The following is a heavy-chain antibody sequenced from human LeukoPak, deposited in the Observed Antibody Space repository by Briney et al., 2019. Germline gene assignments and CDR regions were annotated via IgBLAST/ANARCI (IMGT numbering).Heavy chain of an antibody. CDR1: GFTFTSYE. D-gene: IGHD6-19*01. Sequence: GGSLRLSCAASGFTFTSYEMNWVRQAPGKGLERVSYITISGTTIYYADSVKGRFTISRDNAKNSLYLQMNSLRAEDTAVYYCTTEQWLLTDYDYWGQGTLVTVSS. J-gene: IGHJ4*02. V-gene: IGHV3-48*03. CDR2: ITISGTTI. CDR3: TTEQWLLTDYDY.